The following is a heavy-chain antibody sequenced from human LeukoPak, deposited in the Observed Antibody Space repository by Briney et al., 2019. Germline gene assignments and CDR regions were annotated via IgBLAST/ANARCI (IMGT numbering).Heavy chain of an antibody. Sequence: PSETLSLTCTVSGGSISNYYWSWIRQPPGKGLEWIGYIYYSGSTNYNPSLKSRVTMSVDTSKNQFSRKLSSVTAADTAVYYCAKLVQEDWFDPWGQGTLVTVSS. CDR1: GGSISNYY. J-gene: IGHJ5*02. D-gene: IGHD6-6*01. V-gene: IGHV4-59*08. CDR3: AKLVQEDWFDP. CDR2: IYYSGST.